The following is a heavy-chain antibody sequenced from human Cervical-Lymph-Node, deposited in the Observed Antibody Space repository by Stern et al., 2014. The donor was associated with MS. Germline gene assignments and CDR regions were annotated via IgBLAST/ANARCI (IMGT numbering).Heavy chain of an antibody. CDR3: ARDYEDTSMLFDH. D-gene: IGHD2-8*01. CDR2: ISMYGNPK. Sequence: MQLVESGGAVVQPGRSLRLSCAGSGFTFSSYGMHWVRQAPGKGLEWVTFISMYGNPKYYVATVKGRFTISRDNSKNTLHLQMNSVTPDDTAIYYCARDYEDTSMLFDHWGQGTLVTVSS. CDR1: GFTFSSYG. J-gene: IGHJ4*02. V-gene: IGHV3-30*03.